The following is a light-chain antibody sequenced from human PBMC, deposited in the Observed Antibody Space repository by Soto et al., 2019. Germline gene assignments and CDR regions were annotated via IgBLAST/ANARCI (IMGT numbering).Light chain of an antibody. CDR2: GAS. J-gene: IGKJ2*01. CDR3: QQDGSSLYT. Sequence: ELVLTQSPSTLPLSPGVRATLSCRASQSVSSSYFAPYQQKPGQAPRLLIYGASSRSTGIPDRFSGSESGADFTLTISTVEPEAFAVYYGQQDGSSLYTFGRGTKL. V-gene: IGKV3-20*01. CDR1: QSVSSSY.